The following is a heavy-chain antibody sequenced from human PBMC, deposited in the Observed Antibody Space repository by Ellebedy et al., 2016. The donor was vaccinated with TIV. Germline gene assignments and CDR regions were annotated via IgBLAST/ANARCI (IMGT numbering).Heavy chain of an antibody. CDR3: VRDYREVPRIYYFDY. CDR2: IYYSGSR. Sequence: SETLSLTXAVSGASISSGSWWRWVRQPPGKGLAWIGEIYYSGSRNYNPSLKSRVTMSVDKSKRQFSLRLSSVTAADTAVYYCVRDYREVPRIYYFDYWGQGTLVTVSS. D-gene: IGHD3-3*01. J-gene: IGHJ4*02. CDR1: GASISSGSW. V-gene: IGHV4-4*02.